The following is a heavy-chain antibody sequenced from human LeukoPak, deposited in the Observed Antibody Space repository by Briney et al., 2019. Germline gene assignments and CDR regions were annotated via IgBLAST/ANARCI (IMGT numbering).Heavy chain of an antibody. D-gene: IGHD6-19*01. V-gene: IGHV3-21*01. CDR1: GFTFSSYS. CDR3: ARGISWRPIAVAPFDY. CDR2: ISSSSSYI. J-gene: IGHJ4*02. Sequence: GGSLRLSCAASGFTFSSYSMNWVRQAPGKGLEWASSISSSSSYIYYADSVKGRFTISRDNAKNSLYLQMNSLRAEDTAVYYCARGISWRPIAVAPFDYWGQGTLVTVSS.